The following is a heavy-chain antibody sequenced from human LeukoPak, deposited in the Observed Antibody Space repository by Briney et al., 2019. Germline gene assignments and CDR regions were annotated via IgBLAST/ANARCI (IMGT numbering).Heavy chain of an antibody. CDR2: INHSGST. CDR1: GGSFSGYY. V-gene: IGHV4-34*01. D-gene: IGHD5-18*01. J-gene: IGHJ6*03. Sequence: SETLSLTCAVYGGSFSGYYWSWIRQPPGKGLEWIGEINHSGSTNYIPSLKSRVTISVDTSKNQFSLKLSSVTAADTAVYYCAGGYSYGSTYYYMDVWGKGTTVTISS. CDR3: AGGYSYGSTYYYMDV.